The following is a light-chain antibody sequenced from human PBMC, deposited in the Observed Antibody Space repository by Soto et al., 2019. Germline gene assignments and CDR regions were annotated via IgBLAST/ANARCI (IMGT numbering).Light chain of an antibody. CDR3: QQYYSTPFT. V-gene: IGKV4-1*01. CDR1: QSILYSSNNNNY. CDR2: WAS. Sequence: DFVMTQSPESLDVSLGETATVNCKSSQSILYSSNNNNYLAWYRQKPGQPPKLLIYWASTRESGVPDRFNGSGSGTDFTLTISSLQAEDVAVYYCQQYYSTPFTFGPGTKVGI. J-gene: IGKJ3*01.